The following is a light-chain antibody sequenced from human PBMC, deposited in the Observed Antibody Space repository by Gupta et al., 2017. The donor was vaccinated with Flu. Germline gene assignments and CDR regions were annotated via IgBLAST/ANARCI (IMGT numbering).Light chain of an antibody. CDR2: NIS. Sequence: DVVMTQSPLSLPVILGQPASISCRSSQSLLYSDGNTYLNWFQQRPGQSPRRLIYNISNRDAGVPDGSCSGRADANYSLKISSMVADDVGVFYYIKGTHWPPYTFGQGTKLEIK. J-gene: IGKJ2*01. CDR3: IKGTHWPPYT. CDR1: QSLLYSDGNTY. V-gene: IGKV2-30*01.